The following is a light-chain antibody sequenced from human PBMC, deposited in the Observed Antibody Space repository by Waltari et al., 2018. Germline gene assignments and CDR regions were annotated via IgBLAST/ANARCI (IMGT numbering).Light chain of an antibody. CDR3: QQYYNTPLT. V-gene: IGKV4-1*01. CDR2: WAS. CDR1: ESVLYSPNNKNH. J-gene: IGKJ4*01. Sequence: DIVMTQSPESLAVSLGERATISRKTSESVLYSPNNKNHLAWYQQKPGQPPRLLLYWASTRESGVPDRFIGSGSETDFTRTVTSLQAEDVAVYYCQQYYNTPLTFGGGTKVGVK.